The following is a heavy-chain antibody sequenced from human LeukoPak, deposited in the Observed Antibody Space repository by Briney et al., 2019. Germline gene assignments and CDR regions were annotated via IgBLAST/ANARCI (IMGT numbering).Heavy chain of an antibody. Sequence: PGGSLRLSCAASGFTFDDYAMHWVRQAPGKGLEWVSLISGDAATTYYADSVKGRFTISRNNSKNSLYLQMNSLRTEDTALYYCAKDSDILTGYFDYWGQGTLVPVSS. J-gene: IGHJ4*02. CDR1: GFTFDDYA. D-gene: IGHD3-9*01. CDR2: ISGDAATT. CDR3: AKDSDILTGYFDY. V-gene: IGHV3-43*02.